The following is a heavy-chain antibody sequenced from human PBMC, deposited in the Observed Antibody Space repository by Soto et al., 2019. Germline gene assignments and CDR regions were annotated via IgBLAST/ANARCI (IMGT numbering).Heavy chain of an antibody. V-gene: IGHV4-59*01. J-gene: IGHJ5*02. Sequence: PSETLSLTCTVSGGSISSYYWSWIRQPPGKGLEWIGYIYYSGSTNYNPSLKSRVTISVDTSKNQFSLKLSSVTAADTAVYYCARVDYDFWSGPMMSPTNWFDPWGQGTLVTVSS. CDR1: GGSISSYY. D-gene: IGHD3-3*01. CDR2: IYYSGST. CDR3: ARVDYDFWSGPMMSPTNWFDP.